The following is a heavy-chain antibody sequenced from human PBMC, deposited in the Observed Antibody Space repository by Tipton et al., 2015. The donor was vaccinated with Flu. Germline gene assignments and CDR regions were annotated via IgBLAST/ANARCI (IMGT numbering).Heavy chain of an antibody. CDR1: GDSIGSDYY. D-gene: IGHD3-10*01. CDR2: VSHSGNT. Sequence: TLSLTCSVSGDSIGSDYYWGWIRQPPGKGLEWIGSVSHSGNTYYEPSLKSRVTISLDTFQNHFSLKLISVTAADTAVYYCSRSTYYYGSGTSDYWGQGTLVTVSS. J-gene: IGHJ4*02. CDR3: SRSTYYYGSGTSDY. V-gene: IGHV4-38-2*01.